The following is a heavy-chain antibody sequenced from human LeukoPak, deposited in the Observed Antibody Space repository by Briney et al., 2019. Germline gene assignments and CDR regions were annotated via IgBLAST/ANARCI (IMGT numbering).Heavy chain of an antibody. CDR1: GFTFDDYG. D-gene: IGHD6-13*01. CDR2: INWNGGST. V-gene: IGHV3-20*04. Sequence: PGGSLRLSCAASGFTFDDYGMSWVRQAPGKGLEWVSGINWNGGSTGYADSVKGRFTISRDNAKNSLYLQMNSLRAEDTAVYYCARDSSSSWYHAFDIWGQGTMVNVSS. J-gene: IGHJ3*02. CDR3: ARDSSSSWYHAFDI.